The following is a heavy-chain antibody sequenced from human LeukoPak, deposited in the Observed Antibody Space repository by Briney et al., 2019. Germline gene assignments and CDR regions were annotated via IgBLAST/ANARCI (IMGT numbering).Heavy chain of an antibody. CDR1: GFTFGKYW. Sequence: GGSLRLSCVASGFTFGKYWMGWVRQAPGKGLKWVSTITTGDGNTYYADSVKGRFTVSRDDSKNTLYLQMNSLRAEDTAVYYCAKDGGLWVSAHWGDSWGRGTLVTVSS. CDR3: AKDGGLWVSAHWGDS. D-gene: IGHD7-27*01. J-gene: IGHJ4*02. V-gene: IGHV3-23*01. CDR2: ITTGDGNT.